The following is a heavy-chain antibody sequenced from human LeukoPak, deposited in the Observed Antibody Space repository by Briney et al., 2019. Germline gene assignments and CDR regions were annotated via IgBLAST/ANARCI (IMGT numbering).Heavy chain of an antibody. Sequence: GRSLRLSCAASGFTFSSYAMHWVRQAPGKGLEWVAVISYDGSNKYYADSVKGRFTISRDNSKSTLYLQMNSLRAEDTAVYYCARDLSGADAFDIWGQGTMVTVSS. CDR3: ARDLSGADAFDI. D-gene: IGHD3-3*01. V-gene: IGHV3-30-3*01. J-gene: IGHJ3*02. CDR1: GFTFSSYA. CDR2: ISYDGSNK.